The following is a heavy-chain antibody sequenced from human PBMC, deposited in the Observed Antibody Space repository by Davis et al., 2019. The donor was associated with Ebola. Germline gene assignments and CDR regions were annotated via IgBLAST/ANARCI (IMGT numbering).Heavy chain of an antibody. CDR2: ISSNGGST. D-gene: IGHD1-26*01. CDR1: GFTFSSYA. Sequence: GGSLRLSCSASGFTFSSYAMHWVRQAPGKGLEYVSAISSNGGSTYYADSVKGRFTISRYKSKNTLYLQMNSLRAEDTTMYYWTKAKEGWGWKLLVDYWGQGTLVTVSS. V-gene: IGHV3-64*04. CDR3: TKAKEGWGWKLLVDY. J-gene: IGHJ4*02.